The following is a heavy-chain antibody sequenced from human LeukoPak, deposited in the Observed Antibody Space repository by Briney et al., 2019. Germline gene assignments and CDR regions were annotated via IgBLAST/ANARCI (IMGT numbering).Heavy chain of an antibody. V-gene: IGHV1-69*05. D-gene: IGHD5-24*01. CDR1: GGTFSSYA. CDR2: IIPIFGTA. CDR3: ATQMATIPPNFDY. J-gene: IGHJ4*02. Sequence: SVKVSCKASGGTFSSYAISWVRQAPGQGLEWMGGIIPIFGTANYAQKLQGRVTITTDESTSTAYMELSSLRSEDTAVYYCATQMATIPPNFDYWGQGTLVTVSS.